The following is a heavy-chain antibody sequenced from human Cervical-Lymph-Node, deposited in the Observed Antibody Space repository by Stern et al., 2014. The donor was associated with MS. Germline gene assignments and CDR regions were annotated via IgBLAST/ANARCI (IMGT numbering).Heavy chain of an antibody. CDR3: AKHACTGAACPFDL. CDR2: VYYSGAT. D-gene: IGHD2-8*02. J-gene: IGHJ4*02. Sequence: QVQLQESGPGLVKPSETLSLTCAVSGDSISSYTHYWAWIRQPPGKGLEWIGSVYYSGATYYNPSLQSPVTIPVYTSKNPFSLGLTSVTAADTAVYYCAKHACTGAACPFDLWGQGTLVTVSS. CDR1: GDSISSYTHY. V-gene: IGHV4-39*01.